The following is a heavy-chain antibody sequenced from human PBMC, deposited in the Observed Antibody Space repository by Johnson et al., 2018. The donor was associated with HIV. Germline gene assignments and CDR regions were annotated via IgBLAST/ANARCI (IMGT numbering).Heavy chain of an antibody. J-gene: IGHJ3*01. Sequence: EVQVVESGGGLVQPGGSLRLSCVGSSNYKSWVRQAPGKGLEWVSVIYSGGSTYYADSVKGRFTISRDTSKNMLYLQMNSLRPEDTAVYYCTRGSFTDDAFDVWGLGTMVTVSS. V-gene: IGHV3-66*02. CDR2: IYSGGST. D-gene: IGHD1-26*01. CDR3: TRGSFTDDAFDV. CDR1: SSNY.